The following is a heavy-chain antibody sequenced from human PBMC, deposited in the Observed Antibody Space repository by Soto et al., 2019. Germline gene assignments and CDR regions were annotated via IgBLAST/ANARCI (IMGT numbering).Heavy chain of an antibody. CDR3: ARPRLPAAGDYYYYGMDV. CDR2: ISSRSTYI. CDR1: GFTFSKYS. V-gene: IGHV3-21*01. Sequence: GGSLRLSCAASGFTFSKYSVNWVRQAPGKGLEWVSSISSRSTYIFYAHSVKGRFTISRDNAKNSLYLQMNSLRAEDTGVYYCARPRLPAAGDYYYYGMDVWGQGTTATVSS. J-gene: IGHJ6*02. D-gene: IGHD6-13*01.